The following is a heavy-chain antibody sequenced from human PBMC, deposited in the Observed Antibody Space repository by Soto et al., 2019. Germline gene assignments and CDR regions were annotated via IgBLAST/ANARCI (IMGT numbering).Heavy chain of an antibody. CDR2: MYNTGST. J-gene: IGHJ6*02. Sequence: SETLSLTCTVSGGSISGYYWSWIRQPPGKGLEWIGYMYNTGSTVYNPSFKSRVTISVDTSKNQFSLKLNSVTAADTAVYYCARDLWGYCGTDCYPLDVWGQGTTLTVSS. D-gene: IGHD2-21*02. V-gene: IGHV4-59*01. CDR1: GGSISGYY. CDR3: ARDLWGYCGTDCYPLDV.